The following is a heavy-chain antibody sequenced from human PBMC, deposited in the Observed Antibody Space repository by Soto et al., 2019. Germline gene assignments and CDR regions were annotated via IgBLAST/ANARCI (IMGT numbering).Heavy chain of an antibody. CDR3: ARDGDILTGYPDY. Sequence: VQLVESGGALVKPGGSLRLSCAASGFTFSSYAMHWVRQAPGKGLEWVAVISYDGSNKYYADSVKGRFTISRDNSKNTLYLQMSSLRAEDTAVYYCARDGDILTGYPDYWGQGTLVTVSS. V-gene: IGHV3-30-3*01. CDR2: ISYDGSNK. CDR1: GFTFSSYA. D-gene: IGHD3-9*01. J-gene: IGHJ4*02.